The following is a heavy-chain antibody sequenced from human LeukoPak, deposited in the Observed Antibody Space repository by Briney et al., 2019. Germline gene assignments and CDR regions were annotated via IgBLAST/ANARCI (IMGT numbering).Heavy chain of an antibody. Sequence: ASVKVSCKASGYTFTGYYMHWVRQAPGQGLEWMGWINPNSGGTNYAQKFQGRVTMTRDTSISTAYMELSGLRSDDTAVYYCARDRYCSSTSCPRGGLDYWGQGTLVTVSS. CDR2: INPNSGGT. J-gene: IGHJ4*02. D-gene: IGHD2-2*01. CDR3: ARDRYCSSTSCPRGGLDY. V-gene: IGHV1-2*02. CDR1: GYTFTGYY.